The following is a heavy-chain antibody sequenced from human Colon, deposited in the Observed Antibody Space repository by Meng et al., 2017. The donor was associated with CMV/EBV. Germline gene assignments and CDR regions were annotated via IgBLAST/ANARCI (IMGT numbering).Heavy chain of an antibody. CDR3: ARGRNGWLLPLDS. Sequence: PCGPGLYNPSGPLSLPCALSGGSFNAYSLTWIRQSPGKGLEWIGELNHSGSTNYNPSIKSPLTRSIDTSKRHFSLRLTSVTAADTAVYYCARGRNGWLLPLDSWGQGTLVTVSS. V-gene: IGHV4-34*01. CDR1: GGSFNAYS. CDR2: LNHSGST. D-gene: IGHD3-3*01. J-gene: IGHJ4*02.